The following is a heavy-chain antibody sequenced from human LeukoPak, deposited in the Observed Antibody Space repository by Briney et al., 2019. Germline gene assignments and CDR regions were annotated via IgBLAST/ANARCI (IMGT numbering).Heavy chain of an antibody. Sequence: GGSLRLSCAASGLMFSSYWMSWVRQAPGKGLEWVANIKQDGSEKYYVDSVKGRFTISRDNAKNSLYLQMNSLRAEDTAVYYCARDEELLTPLGPYYFDYWGQGTLVTVSS. CDR3: ARDEELLTPLGPYYFDY. V-gene: IGHV3-7*01. D-gene: IGHD1-26*01. J-gene: IGHJ4*02. CDR2: IKQDGSEK. CDR1: GLMFSSYW.